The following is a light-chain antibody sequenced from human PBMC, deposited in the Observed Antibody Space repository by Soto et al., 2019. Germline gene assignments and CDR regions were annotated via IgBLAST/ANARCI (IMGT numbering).Light chain of an antibody. CDR2: DVS. Sequence: QSALTQPRSVSGSPGQSVTITCTGTSSDVGGYNFVSWYQQHPGKVPKLMIYDVSIRPSGVPDRFSGSKSGITASLTNSGLQAEDEADYYCCSYVGSDTSFVFGSGTKVTVL. J-gene: IGLJ1*01. CDR3: CSYVGSDTSFV. CDR1: SSDVGGYNF. V-gene: IGLV2-11*01.